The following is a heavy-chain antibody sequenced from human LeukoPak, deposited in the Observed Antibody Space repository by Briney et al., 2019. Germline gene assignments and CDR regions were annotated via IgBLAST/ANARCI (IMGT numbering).Heavy chain of an antibody. V-gene: IGHV4-34*01. CDR1: GGSFSGYY. Sequence: SETLSLTCAVYGGSFSGYYWSWIRQPPGKGLEWIGEINHSGSTNYNPSLKSRVTISVDTSKNQFSLKLGSVTAADTAVYYCASHRIFGVVTNSAYFDLWGRGTLVTVSS. D-gene: IGHD3-3*02. CDR3: ASHRIFGVVTNSAYFDL. CDR2: INHSGST. J-gene: IGHJ2*01.